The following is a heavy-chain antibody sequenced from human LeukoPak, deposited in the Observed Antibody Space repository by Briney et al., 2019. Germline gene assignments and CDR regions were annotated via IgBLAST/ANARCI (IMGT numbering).Heavy chain of an antibody. V-gene: IGHV3-23*01. D-gene: IGHD1-26*01. J-gene: IGHJ4*02. CDR2: LSGSGITT. CDR1: GFTFSNSA. Sequence: PGGSLRLSCAASGFTFSNSAMSWVRQAPGKGLEWVSTLSGSGITTYYADSVKGRFTISRDNSKNTLYLQMNSLRAEDTAVYYCAKDRESGTYFDSWGQGTLVTVSS. CDR3: AKDRESGTYFDS.